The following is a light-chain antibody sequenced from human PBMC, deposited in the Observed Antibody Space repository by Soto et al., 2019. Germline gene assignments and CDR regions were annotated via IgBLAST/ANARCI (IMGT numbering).Light chain of an antibody. CDR1: QSVSSNY. CDR2: GAS. J-gene: IGKJ1*01. CDR3: QQYDSSLWT. Sequence: EIVLTQSPGTLSLSPGERATLSCRASQSVSSNYLTWYQQKPGQAPRLLIYGASNRATGIPDRFSGSGSGTDFTLTISRLEPEDFAVYYCQQYDSSLWTFGQGTKVEIK. V-gene: IGKV3-20*01.